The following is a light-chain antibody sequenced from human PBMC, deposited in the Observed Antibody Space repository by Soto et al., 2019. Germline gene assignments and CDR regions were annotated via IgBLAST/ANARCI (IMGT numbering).Light chain of an antibody. CDR2: AAS. CDR1: QGIGTD. V-gene: IGKV1-6*01. J-gene: IGKJ4*01. Sequence: AIQMTQSPSSLSASVGDGVTVTCRASQGIGTDLVWYQQKPGKAPKLLIFAASTLQSGVPSRFSGSGSGTDFTLTISSLQPEDFATYFCLQDFSYPLTFGGGTKLEI. CDR3: LQDFSYPLT.